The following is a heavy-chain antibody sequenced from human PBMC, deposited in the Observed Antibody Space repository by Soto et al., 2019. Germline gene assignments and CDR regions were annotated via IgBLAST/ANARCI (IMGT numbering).Heavy chain of an antibody. Sequence: EVQLLESGGGLVQPGGSLRLSCAASGFTFSSYAMSWVSQAPGKGLEWVSATSGSGGSTYYADSVKGRFTISRDNSKNTLYLQMNSLRAEDTAVYYCAKEWQPLVQFYYWGQGTLVTVSS. CDR2: TSGSGGST. CDR1: GFTFSSYA. CDR3: AKEWQPLVQFYY. V-gene: IGHV3-23*01. J-gene: IGHJ4*02. D-gene: IGHD6-13*01.